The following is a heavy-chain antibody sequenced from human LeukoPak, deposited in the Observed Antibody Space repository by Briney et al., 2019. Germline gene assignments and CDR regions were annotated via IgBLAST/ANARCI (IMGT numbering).Heavy chain of an antibody. CDR2: IYTSGST. V-gene: IGHV4-4*07. J-gene: IGHJ4*02. Sequence: PSETLSLTCTVSGGSIRSYYWSWIRQPAGKGLEWIGRIYTSGSTNYNPSLKSRVTISVGTSKNQFSLKLSSVTAADTAVYYCARGSSSSSWYFDYWGQGTLVTVSS. CDR3: ARGSSSSSWYFDY. CDR1: GGSIRSYY. D-gene: IGHD6-13*01.